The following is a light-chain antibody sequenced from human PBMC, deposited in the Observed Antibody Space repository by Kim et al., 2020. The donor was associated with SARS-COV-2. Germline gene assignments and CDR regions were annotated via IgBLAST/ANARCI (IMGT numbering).Light chain of an antibody. V-gene: IGKV3-20*01. J-gene: IGKJ1*01. Sequence: SPGERATLSCRASQSVGDTYLAWYQQKPGRAPRLLIYGASSRATGIPDRFRGSGSGADFTLTISGLEPEDFAVYYCQQYGTSPGTFGQGTKVDIK. CDR2: GAS. CDR3: QQYGTSPGT. CDR1: QSVGDTY.